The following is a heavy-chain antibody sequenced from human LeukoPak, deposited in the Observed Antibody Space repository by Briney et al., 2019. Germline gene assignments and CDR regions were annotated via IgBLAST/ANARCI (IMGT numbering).Heavy chain of an antibody. CDR2: INPSGGST. CDR3: ARDTSVLTGIGAFDI. V-gene: IGHV1-46*01. D-gene: IGHD3-9*01. J-gene: IGHJ3*02. CDR1: SYTFTSYG. Sequence: ASVKVSCKTSSYTFTSYGINWVRQAPGQGLEWMGIINPSGGSTSYAQKFQGRVTMTRDTSTSTVYMELSSLRSEDTAVYYCARDTSVLTGIGAFDIWGQGTMVTVSS.